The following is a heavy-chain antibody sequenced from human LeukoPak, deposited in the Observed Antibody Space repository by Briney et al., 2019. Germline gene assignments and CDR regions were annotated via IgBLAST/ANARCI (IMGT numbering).Heavy chain of an antibody. D-gene: IGHD7-27*01. CDR2: MSPNSGDT. CDR3: VRTPPNWGFDY. V-gene: IGHV1-8*01. Sequence: ASVKVSCKASGYTFTTHDINWVRRATGQGLEWLGWMSPNSGDTGYARKFQGRVTMTSDSSISTAYMELSSLRSEDTAIYYCVRTPPNWGFDYWGQGTLVTVSS. J-gene: IGHJ4*02. CDR1: GYTFTTHD.